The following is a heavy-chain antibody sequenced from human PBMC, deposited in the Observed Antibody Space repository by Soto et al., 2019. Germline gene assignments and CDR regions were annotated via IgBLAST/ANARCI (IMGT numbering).Heavy chain of an antibody. J-gene: IGHJ3*02. V-gene: IGHV3-11*01. CDR2: ISSSGSTI. CDR3: ARDIRYDCSGGSCYGLHKGRTDAFDI. D-gene: IGHD2-15*01. Sequence: GGSLRLSCAASGFTFSDYYMSWIRQAPGKGLEWVSYISSSGSTIYYADSVKGRFTISRDNAKNSLYLQMNSLRAEDTAVYYCARDIRYDCSGGSCYGLHKGRTDAFDIWGQGTMVTVSS. CDR1: GFTFSDYY.